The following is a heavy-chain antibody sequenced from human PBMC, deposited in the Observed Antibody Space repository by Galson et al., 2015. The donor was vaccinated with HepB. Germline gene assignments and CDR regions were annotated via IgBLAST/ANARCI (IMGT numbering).Heavy chain of an antibody. J-gene: IGHJ4*02. V-gene: IGHV3-21*01. CDR2: ISSSSYI. D-gene: IGHD3-3*01. CDR1: GFTFSSYS. CDR3: AKVDDFWSGYSPPYYFDY. Sequence: SLRLSCAASGFTFSSYSMNWVRQAPGKGLEWVSSISSSSYIYYADSVKGRFTISRDNAKNSLYLQMNSLRAEDTAVYYSAKVDDFWSGYSPPYYFDYWGQGTLVTVSS.